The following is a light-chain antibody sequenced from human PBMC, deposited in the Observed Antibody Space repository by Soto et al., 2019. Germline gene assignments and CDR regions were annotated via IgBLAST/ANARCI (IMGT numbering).Light chain of an antibody. CDR2: DAS. J-gene: IGKJ1*01. Sequence: DIQTTHSPSSLSASVGDRVTITCRACHIISSWLAWYQQKPGKAPKLLIYDASSLESGVPSRFSGSGSGTELTLTISSLQPDDFATYDCQQYNSYWTFGQGTKVDIK. V-gene: IGKV1-5*01. CDR1: HIISSW. CDR3: QQYNSYWT.